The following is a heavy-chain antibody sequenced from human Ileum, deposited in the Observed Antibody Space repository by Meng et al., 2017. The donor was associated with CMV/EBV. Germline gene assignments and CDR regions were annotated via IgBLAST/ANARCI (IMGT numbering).Heavy chain of an antibody. J-gene: IGHJ6*02. D-gene: IGHD2-2*01. Sequence: GGSLRLSCAASGFTFSSYAMSWVRQAPGKGLEWVSGISGSGGIKYYADSVKGRFTISRDNSKNTLYLQMNSQRVEDTAVYYCAKDRDVVVPAASWGYYGMDVWGQGTTVTVSS. CDR3: AKDRDVVVPAASWGYYGMDV. CDR2: ISGSGGIK. CDR1: GFTFSSYA. V-gene: IGHV3-23*01.